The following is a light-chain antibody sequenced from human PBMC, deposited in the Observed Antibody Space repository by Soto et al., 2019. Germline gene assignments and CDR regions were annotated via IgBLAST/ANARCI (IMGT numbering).Light chain of an antibody. Sequence: DIQMTQSPSSLSASVGDRVTITCRASQSISSYLNWYQQKPGKAPKVLIYGASNLQSGLPSRFSGSGSVTDFTLTITSPQPEDLAPYYGQPSYSTPLLTFGVGTKVEIK. J-gene: IGKJ4*01. CDR2: GAS. V-gene: IGKV1-39*01. CDR3: QPSYSTPLLT. CDR1: QSISSY.